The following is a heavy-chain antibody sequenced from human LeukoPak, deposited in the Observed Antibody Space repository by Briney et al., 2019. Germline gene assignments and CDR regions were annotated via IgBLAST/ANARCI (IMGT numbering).Heavy chain of an antibody. J-gene: IGHJ4*02. CDR3: AREAPHGAFDY. V-gene: IGHV4-59*01. CDR1: GGSISRYY. CDR2: IYYSGST. Sequence: SETLSLTCTVSGGSISRYYWSWIRQPPGKGLEWIGYIYYSGSTNHNPSLKSRVTISVETSKNQFSLNLSSVTAADTAVYYCAREAPHGAFDYWGQGTLVTVSS. D-gene: IGHD4-17*01.